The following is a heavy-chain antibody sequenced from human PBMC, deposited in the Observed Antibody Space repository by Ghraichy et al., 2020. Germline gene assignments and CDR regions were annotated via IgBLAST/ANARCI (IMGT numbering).Heavy chain of an antibody. CDR3: ARDQEVYAISSFDY. V-gene: IGHV3-30-3*01. Sequence: GGSLRLSCAASGFTFSSYAMHWVRQAPGKGLEWVAVISYDGSNKYYADSVKGRFTISRDNSKNTLYLQMNSLRAEDTAVYYCARDQEVYAISSFDYWGQGTLVTVSS. D-gene: IGHD2-8*01. J-gene: IGHJ4*02. CDR2: ISYDGSNK. CDR1: GFTFSSYA.